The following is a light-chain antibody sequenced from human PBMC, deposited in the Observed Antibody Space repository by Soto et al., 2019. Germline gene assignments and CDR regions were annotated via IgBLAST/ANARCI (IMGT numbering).Light chain of an antibody. CDR3: QQYNNWPWT. CDR1: QSVSISY. J-gene: IGKJ1*01. V-gene: IGKV3-20*01. Sequence: EIVLTQSPGTLSFSPGEGSTLSCRASQSVSISYLAWYQQKPGQPPRLLIYGASRRAAGIPDRFSGSGSGTEFTLTISSLQSEDFAVYYCQQYNNWPWTFGQGTKVDIK. CDR2: GAS.